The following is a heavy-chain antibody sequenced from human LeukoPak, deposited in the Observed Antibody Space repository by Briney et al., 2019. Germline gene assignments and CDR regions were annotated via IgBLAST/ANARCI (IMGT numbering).Heavy chain of an antibody. V-gene: IGHV3-21*01. CDR2: ISSSSSYI. CDR3: ARAWDIVVVPAAIPIDY. D-gene: IGHD2-2*01. CDR1: GFTFSSYE. Sequence: GGSLRLSCAVSGFTFSSYEMNWVRQAPGKGLEWVSSISSSSSYIYYADSVKGRFTISRDNAKNSLYLQMNSLRAEDTAVYYCARAWDIVVVPAAIPIDYWGQGTLVTVSS. J-gene: IGHJ4*02.